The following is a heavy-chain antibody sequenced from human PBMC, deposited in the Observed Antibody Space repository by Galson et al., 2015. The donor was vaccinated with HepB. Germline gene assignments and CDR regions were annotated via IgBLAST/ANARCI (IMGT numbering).Heavy chain of an antibody. Sequence: QSGAEVKKPGESLKISCKGSGYSFTSYWIGWVRQMPGKGLEWMGIIYPGDSDTIYGPSFQGQVTISADKSISTAYLQWSSLKASDTAMYYCARQEYSSAWALTQDYWGQGTLVTVS. V-gene: IGHV5-51*01. D-gene: IGHD6-19*01. J-gene: IGHJ4*02. CDR2: IYPGDSDT. CDR3: ARQEYSSAWALTQDY. CDR1: GYSFTSYW.